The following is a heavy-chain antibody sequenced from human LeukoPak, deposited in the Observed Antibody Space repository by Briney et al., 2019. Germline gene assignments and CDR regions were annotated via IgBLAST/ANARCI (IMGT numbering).Heavy chain of an antibody. CDR3: ARVAHGDYVIYYFDY. V-gene: IGHV4-30-2*01. Sequence: SETLSLTCAVSGGSISSGGYSWSWIRQPPGKGLEWIGYIYHSGSTYYNPSLKSRVTISVDTSKNQFSLKLSSVTAADTAVYYCARVAHGDYVIYYFDYWGQETLVTVSS. CDR2: IYHSGST. D-gene: IGHD4-17*01. J-gene: IGHJ4*02. CDR1: GGSISSGGYS.